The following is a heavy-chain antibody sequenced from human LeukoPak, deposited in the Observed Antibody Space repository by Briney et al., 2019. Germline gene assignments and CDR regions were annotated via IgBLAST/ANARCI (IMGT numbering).Heavy chain of an antibody. Sequence: GGSLRLSCAASGFTFGDHYMDWVRQAPGKGLEWIGRTRNKANSYTTEYAASVKGRFTISRDDSKNSLYLQMNSLKTEDTAVYYCARGAGSYDSSGYNDAFDIWGQGTMVTVSS. J-gene: IGHJ3*02. V-gene: IGHV3-72*01. CDR3: ARGAGSYDSSGYNDAFDI. D-gene: IGHD3-22*01. CDR1: GFTFGDHY. CDR2: TRNKANSYTT.